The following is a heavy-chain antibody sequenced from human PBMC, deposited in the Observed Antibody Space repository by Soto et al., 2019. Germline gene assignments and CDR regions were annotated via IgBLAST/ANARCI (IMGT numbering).Heavy chain of an antibody. CDR1: GGTFSSYA. CDR2: IIPIFGTA. Sequence: ASVKVSCKASGGTFSSYAISWVRQAPGQGLEWMGGIIPIFGTANYAQKFQGRVTITADKSTSTAYMELSSLRSEDTAVYYCARGSETDGYNSYYYYGMDVWGQGTKVTVSS. V-gene: IGHV1-69*06. J-gene: IGHJ6*02. D-gene: IGHD5-12*01. CDR3: ARGSETDGYNSYYYYGMDV.